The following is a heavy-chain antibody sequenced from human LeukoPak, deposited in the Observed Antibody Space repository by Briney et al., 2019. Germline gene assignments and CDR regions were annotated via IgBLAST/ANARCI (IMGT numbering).Heavy chain of an antibody. CDR2: INSDGINT. D-gene: IGHD6-19*01. V-gene: IGHV3-74*01. J-gene: IGHJ4*02. CDR3: ARRSVAGSLDY. CDR1: GFTFSNYR. Sequence: PGGSLRLSCAASGFTFSNYRMHWVRQAPGKGLVWVSRINSDGINTSYADSVKGRFTISRDNAKNTLNLQMNSLRAEDTAVYYCARRSVAGSLDYWGQGTLVTVSS.